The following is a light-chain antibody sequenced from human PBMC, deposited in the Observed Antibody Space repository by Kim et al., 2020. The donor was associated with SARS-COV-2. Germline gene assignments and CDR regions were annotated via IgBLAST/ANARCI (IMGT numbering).Light chain of an antibody. V-gene: IGLV1-44*01. J-gene: IGLJ3*02. CDR3: GSWDDSLNGHWE. CDR1: RSNIGTNT. Sequence: QSVLTQPPSASGTPGQRVTISCSGSRSNIGTNTVNWYQQFPGAAPKLLIHTNSERPSGVPDRFSGSKSGTSASLAISDLQSDDEADYYCGSWDDSLNGHWEFGGGTKVTVL. CDR2: TNS.